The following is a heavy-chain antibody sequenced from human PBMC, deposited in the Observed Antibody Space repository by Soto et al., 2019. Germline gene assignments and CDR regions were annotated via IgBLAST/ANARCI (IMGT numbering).Heavy chain of an antibody. J-gene: IGHJ4*02. Sequence: EVQLVESGGGLVKPGGSLRLACAASGFTFSDAWMSWVRKAPGKGLECVGRMKSKNDGGTIEYAAPVKGRFTISRDDSKNTLYVEMNSLKTEDTAVYYCTTGGGYWGQGTLVTVSS. CDR2: MKSKNDGGTI. CDR1: GFTFSDAW. D-gene: IGHD3-16*01. V-gene: IGHV3-15*01. CDR3: TTGGGY.